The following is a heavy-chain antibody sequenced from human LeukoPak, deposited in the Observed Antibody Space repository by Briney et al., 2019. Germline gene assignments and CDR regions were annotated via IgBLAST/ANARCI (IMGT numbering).Heavy chain of an antibody. D-gene: IGHD5-24*01. CDR2: IKQSENT. J-gene: IGHJ4*02. CDR3: AREGLTNAYNPLGY. V-gene: IGHV4-34*01. Sequence: PSETLSLTCAVHGGSFSAYYWTWVRQRLGVGLEWIGEIKQSENTNYNPSLKSRDTISADTSKNQISLKLTSVTAADTAVYYCAREGLTNAYNPLGYWGQGTLVTVSS. CDR1: GGSFSAYY.